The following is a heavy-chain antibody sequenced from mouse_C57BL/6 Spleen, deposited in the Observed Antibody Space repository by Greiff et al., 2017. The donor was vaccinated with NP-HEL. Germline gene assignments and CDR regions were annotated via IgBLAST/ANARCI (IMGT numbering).Heavy chain of an antibody. J-gene: IGHJ2*01. CDR3: ARNNYYGSSYDYFDY. Sequence: QVQLQQSGPGLVQPSQSLSITCPVSGFSLTSSGVHWVRQSPGKGLEWLGVLWSGGSTDYNAAFISRLSISKDNSKSQVFFKMNSLQADDTAIYYCARNNYYGSSYDYFDYWGQGTTLTVSS. CDR1: GFSLTSSG. V-gene: IGHV2-2*01. CDR2: LWSGGST. D-gene: IGHD1-1*01.